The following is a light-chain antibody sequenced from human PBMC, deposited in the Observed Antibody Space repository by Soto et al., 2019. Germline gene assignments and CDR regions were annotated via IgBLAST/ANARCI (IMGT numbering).Light chain of an antibody. J-gene: IGKJ2*01. CDR3: QQYGSSPYT. CDR1: QSVSSSY. CDR2: GAS. V-gene: IGKV3-20*01. Sequence: EIVVTQSPGTLSLSPGERATLSCRASQSVSSSYLAWYQQKPGQAPRLLIYGASSRATGIPDRFSGSGSGTDFTLTISRLEPEYFAVYYCQQYGSSPYTFGQGTKLEIK.